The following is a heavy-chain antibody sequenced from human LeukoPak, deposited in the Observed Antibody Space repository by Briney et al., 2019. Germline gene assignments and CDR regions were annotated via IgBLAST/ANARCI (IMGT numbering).Heavy chain of an antibody. Sequence: PSETLSLTCAVSGGSISSGGYSWSWIRQPPGKGLEWIGYIYHSGSTYYNPSLKSRVTISVDRSKNQFSLKLSSVTAADTAVYYCARGRKAYYDSSGYVDYWGQGTLVTVSS. V-gene: IGHV4-30-2*01. CDR3: ARGRKAYYDSSGYVDY. CDR2: IYHSGST. J-gene: IGHJ4*02. CDR1: GGSISSGGYS. D-gene: IGHD3-22*01.